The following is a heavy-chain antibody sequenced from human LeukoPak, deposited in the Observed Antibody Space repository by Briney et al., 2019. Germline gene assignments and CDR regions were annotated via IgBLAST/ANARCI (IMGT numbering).Heavy chain of an antibody. V-gene: IGHV3-21*01. J-gene: IGHJ3*02. CDR3: ARDQDYDILTGYYHYAFDI. Sequence: GGSLRLSCAASGFTFSSYSMNWVRQAPGKGLEWVSSISSSSSYIYYADSVKGRFTISRDNAKNSLYLQMSSLRAEDTAVYYCARDQDYDILTGYYHYAFDIWGQGTMVTVSS. CDR2: ISSSSSYI. CDR1: GFTFSSYS. D-gene: IGHD3-9*01.